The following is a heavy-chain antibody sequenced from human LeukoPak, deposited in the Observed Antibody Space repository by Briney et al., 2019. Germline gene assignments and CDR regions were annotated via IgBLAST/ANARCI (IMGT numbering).Heavy chain of an antibody. CDR2: ISYDGSNK. CDR3: ARDLDYGDYFGWFDP. V-gene: IGHV3-30*04. CDR1: GFTFSSYA. D-gene: IGHD4-17*01. J-gene: IGHJ5*02. Sequence: GRSLRLSCAASGFTFSSYAMHWVRQAPGKGLEWVAVISYDGSNKYYADSVKGRFTISRDNSKNTLYLQMNSLRAEDTAVYCCARDLDYGDYFGWFDPWGQGTLVTVSS.